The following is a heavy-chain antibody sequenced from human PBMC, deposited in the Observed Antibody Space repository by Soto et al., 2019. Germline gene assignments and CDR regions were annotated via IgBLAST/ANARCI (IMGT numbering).Heavy chain of an antibody. V-gene: IGHV1-18*01. CDR3: ARDSEYCSSTSCYFYYYGMDV. Sequence: ASVKVSCKASGYTFTSYGISWVRQAPGQGLEWMGWISAYNGNTNYAQKLQGRVTMTTDTSTSTAYMELRSLRSDDTAVYYCARDSEYCSSTSCYFYYYGMDVWGQGTTVTVSS. CDR1: GYTFTSYG. D-gene: IGHD2-2*01. J-gene: IGHJ6*02. CDR2: ISAYNGNT.